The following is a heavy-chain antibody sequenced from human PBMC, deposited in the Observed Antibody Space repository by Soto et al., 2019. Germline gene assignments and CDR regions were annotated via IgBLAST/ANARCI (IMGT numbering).Heavy chain of an antibody. D-gene: IGHD6-13*01. Sequence: VQLLESGGGLVQPGGSLRLSCAASGFTFSNYAMTWVRQAPGKGLECVSTLNTSGVNTHYADSVKGRFSVSRDNSKNTPSLQMNSLRAEDTAVYYCTKDWQHDSWGQGTLVTVSS. CDR3: TKDWQHDS. CDR2: LNTSGVNT. V-gene: IGHV3-23*01. J-gene: IGHJ5*01. CDR1: GFTFSNYA.